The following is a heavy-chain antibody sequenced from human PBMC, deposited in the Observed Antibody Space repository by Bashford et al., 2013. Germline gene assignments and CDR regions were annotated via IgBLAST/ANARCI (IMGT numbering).Heavy chain of an antibody. CDR1: GASISSSDYY. D-gene: IGHD6-13*01. V-gene: IGHV4-39*01. CDR3: ARNLDGTIAAAGTRYFQH. Sequence: SETLSLTCTVSGASISSSDYYWGWIRQPPGKGLEWIGTMYYSGSTYYNPSLKSRVTIFVDTSKNQFSLKLSSVTAADTAVYYCARNLDGTIAAAGTRYFQHWGQGTLVTVSS. CDR2: MYYSGST. J-gene: IGHJ1*01.